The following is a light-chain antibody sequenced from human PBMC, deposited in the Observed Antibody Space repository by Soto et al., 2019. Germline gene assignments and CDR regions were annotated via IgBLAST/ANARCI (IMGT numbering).Light chain of an antibody. V-gene: IGKV3-20*01. CDR1: QSVGSSY. J-gene: IGKJ1*01. Sequence: EIVLTQSPGTLSLSPGERATLSCRASQSVGSSYLAWYQQKPGQAPRVLICDASSRATGIPDRFSGSGSGTDFTLTISRLEPEDFAVYYCQQYGTTPPTFGQGTKVEIK. CDR2: DAS. CDR3: QQYGTTPPT.